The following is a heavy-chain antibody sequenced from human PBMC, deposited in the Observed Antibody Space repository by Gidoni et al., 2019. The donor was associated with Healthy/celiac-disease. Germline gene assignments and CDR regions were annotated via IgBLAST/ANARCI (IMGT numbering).Heavy chain of an antibody. J-gene: IGHJ4*02. CDR3: ARMMYYYDSSGYYEYFDY. V-gene: IGHV4-34*01. D-gene: IGHD3-22*01. CDR2: INHSGST. Sequence: QVQLQQWGAGLLKPSETLSLTCAVYGGSFSGYYWSWIRQPPGKGLEWIGEINHSGSTNYNPSLKSRVTISVDTSKNQFSLKLSSVTAADTAVYYCARMMYYYDSSGYYEYFDYWGQGTLVTVSS. CDR1: GGSFSGYY.